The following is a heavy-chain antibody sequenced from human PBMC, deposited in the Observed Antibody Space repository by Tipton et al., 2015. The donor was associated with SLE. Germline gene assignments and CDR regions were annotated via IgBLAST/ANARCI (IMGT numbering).Heavy chain of an antibody. Sequence: QLVQSGGGLVQPGGSLRLSCAASGFTFSSYEMNWVRQAPGKGLEWVAVISYDGSNKYYADSVKGRFAISRDNSKNTLYLQMNSLRAEDTAVYYCARDREGSMHYFQHWGQGTLVTVSS. D-gene: IGHD1-26*01. CDR1: GFTFSSYE. V-gene: IGHV3-30*09. CDR3: ARDREGSMHYFQH. J-gene: IGHJ1*01. CDR2: ISYDGSNK.